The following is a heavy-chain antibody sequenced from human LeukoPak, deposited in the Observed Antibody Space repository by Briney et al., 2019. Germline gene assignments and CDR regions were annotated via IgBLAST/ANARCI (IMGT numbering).Heavy chain of an antibody. CDR1: GYTFTSYG. CDR2: ISTYNGNT. D-gene: IGHD6-6*01. CDR3: ARDQRRGGSSSSDY. Sequence: ASVKVSCKASGYTFTSYGISWVRQAPGQGLEWMGWISTYNGNTNYAQKLQGRVTMTTDTSTSTAYMELRSLRSDDTAVYYCARDQRRGGSSSSDYWGQGTLVTVSS. J-gene: IGHJ4*02. V-gene: IGHV1-18*01.